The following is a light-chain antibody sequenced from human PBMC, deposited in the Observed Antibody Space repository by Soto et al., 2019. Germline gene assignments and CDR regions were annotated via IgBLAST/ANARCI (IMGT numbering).Light chain of an antibody. J-gene: IGKJ1*01. CDR1: QGIRND. V-gene: IGKV1-39*01. Sequence: DIQMTQSPSSLSASVGDRVTITFRASQGIRNDLGWYPQTXGKAPKXXIYAASSLQSGVLSKFSGSGSETDFTLTISSLQHEDVATSSCRQSYSITWTFGQGTKVDNK. CDR3: RQSYSITWT. CDR2: AAS.